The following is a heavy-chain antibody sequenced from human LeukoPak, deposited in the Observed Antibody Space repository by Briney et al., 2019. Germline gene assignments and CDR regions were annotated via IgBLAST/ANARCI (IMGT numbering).Heavy chain of an antibody. CDR2: ISSNATYC. CDR3: VRSGDYGDYGGSSDAFDV. V-gene: IGHV3-21*01. J-gene: IGHJ3*01. CDR1: GFTSSDYR. D-gene: IGHD4-17*01. Sequence: GSLRLSRAVSGFTSSDYRLNWVRQAPGPGREGLSVISSNATYCHHADSMRGRFIVSRDNAKKSLYLQLSSLRVEDTAVYFCVRSGDYGDYGGSSDAFDVWGQGAMVTVSS.